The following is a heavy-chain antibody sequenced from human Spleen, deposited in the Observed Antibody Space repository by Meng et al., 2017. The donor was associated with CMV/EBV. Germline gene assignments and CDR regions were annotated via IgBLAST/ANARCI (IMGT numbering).Heavy chain of an antibody. CDR3: AREVAYYDSSGNSFDP. D-gene: IGHD3-22*01. V-gene: IGHV3-11*01. Sequence: GFTFSDYYMNWIRQAPGKGLEWVSYISTSGSTIDYADSVKGRFTISRDNAKNSLYLQMNSLRAEDTAVYYCAREVAYYDSSGNSFDPWGQGTLVTVSS. CDR1: GFTFSDYY. J-gene: IGHJ5*02. CDR2: ISTSGSTI.